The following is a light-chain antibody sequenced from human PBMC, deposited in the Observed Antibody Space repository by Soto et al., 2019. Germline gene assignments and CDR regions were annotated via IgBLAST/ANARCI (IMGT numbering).Light chain of an antibody. CDR2: GAS. Sequence: PGERATLSCRASQSVSSSYLAWYQQKPGQAPRLLIHGASNRAAGIPGRFSGSGSGTEFTLTISSLQPDDFATYYCQHYNSYSEAFGQGTKVDI. V-gene: IGKV3D-7*01. J-gene: IGKJ1*01. CDR1: QSVSSSY. CDR3: QHYNSYSEA.